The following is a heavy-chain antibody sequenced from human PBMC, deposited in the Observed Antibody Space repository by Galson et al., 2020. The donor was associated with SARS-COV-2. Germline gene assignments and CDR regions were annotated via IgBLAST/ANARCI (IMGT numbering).Heavy chain of an antibody. CDR1: TGSFTEFY. Sequence: TLSLTCAVYTGSFTEFYWTWFRQPPGKGLEWIGDINHGGNTNSNPSLKSRVTISVDTSKQQFSLSLHSVTAADTAIYYCARGISSWGPGSLV. J-gene: IGHJ4*02. V-gene: IGHV4-34*01. CDR3: ARGISS. CDR2: INHGGNT.